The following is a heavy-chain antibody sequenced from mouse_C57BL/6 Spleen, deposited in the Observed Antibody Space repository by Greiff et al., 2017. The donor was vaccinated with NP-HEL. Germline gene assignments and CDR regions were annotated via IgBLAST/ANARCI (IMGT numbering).Heavy chain of an antibody. CDR1: GFNIKDYY. CDR3: VLITKVVATSSMDY. D-gene: IGHD1-1*01. Sequence: EVQLQQSGAELVKPGASVKLSCTASGFNIKDYYMHWVKQRTEQCLEWIGRIDPEDGETKYAPKFQGKATITADTSSNTAYLQLSSRTSEDTAGYYCVLITKVVATSSMDYWGQGTSVTVSS. CDR2: IDPEDGET. V-gene: IGHV14-2*01. J-gene: IGHJ4*01.